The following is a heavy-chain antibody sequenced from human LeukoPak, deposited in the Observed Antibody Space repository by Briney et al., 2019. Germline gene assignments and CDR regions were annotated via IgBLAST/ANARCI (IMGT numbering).Heavy chain of an antibody. Sequence: SETLSLTCAVYGGSFSGYYWSWIRQPPGKGLEWIGEINHSGSTNYNPSLKSRVTTSVDTSKNQFSLKLSSVTAADTAVYYCARGELSSGGDSTGGAFDIWGQGTMVTVSS. D-gene: IGHD4-23*01. CDR1: GGSFSGYY. CDR2: INHSGST. CDR3: ARGELSSGGDSTGGAFDI. V-gene: IGHV4-34*01. J-gene: IGHJ3*02.